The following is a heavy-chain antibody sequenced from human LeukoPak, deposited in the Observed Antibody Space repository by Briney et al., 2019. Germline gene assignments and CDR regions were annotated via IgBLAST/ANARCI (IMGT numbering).Heavy chain of an antibody. CDR1: GFTFDDYA. D-gene: IGHD1-26*01. J-gene: IGHJ4*02. Sequence: GGSLRLSCAASGFTFDDYAMHWVRQAPGKGLEWVSGISWNSGSIGYADSVKGRFTISGDNAKNSLYLQMNSLRAEDAALYYCAKELTSTIVGATQGFDYWGQGTLVTVSS. CDR3: AKELTSTIVGATQGFDY. CDR2: ISWNSGSI. V-gene: IGHV3-9*01.